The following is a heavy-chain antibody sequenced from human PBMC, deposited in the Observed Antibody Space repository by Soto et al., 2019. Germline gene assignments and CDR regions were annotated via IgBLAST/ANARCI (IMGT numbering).Heavy chain of an antibody. CDR1: GFTFSSYG. V-gene: IGHV3-33*01. CDR2: IWYDGSNK. J-gene: IGHJ6*02. CDR3: ARNTEWGTICGVVPYGMDV. Sequence: QVQLVESGGGVVQPGRSLRLSCAASGFTFSSYGMHWVRQAPGKGLEWVAVIWYDGSNKYYADSVKGRFTISRDNSKNTLYLQMNGLRAEDTAVYYCARNTEWGTICGVVPYGMDVWGQGTPVTVSS. D-gene: IGHD3-3*01.